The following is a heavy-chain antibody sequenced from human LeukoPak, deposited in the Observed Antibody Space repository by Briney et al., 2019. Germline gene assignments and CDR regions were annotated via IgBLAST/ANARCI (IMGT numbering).Heavy chain of an antibody. Sequence: GGSLRLSCAASGFTFSDYYMTWIRQAPGKGLEWVSYISSSGSTTHYADSVRGRFTISRDNAKNSLYVQMNNLRAEDTAVYYCARVPRSGGSIDYWGQGTLVTVSS. CDR2: ISSSGSTT. CDR3: ARVPRSGGSIDY. J-gene: IGHJ4*02. V-gene: IGHV3-11*01. CDR1: GFTFSDYY. D-gene: IGHD6-19*01.